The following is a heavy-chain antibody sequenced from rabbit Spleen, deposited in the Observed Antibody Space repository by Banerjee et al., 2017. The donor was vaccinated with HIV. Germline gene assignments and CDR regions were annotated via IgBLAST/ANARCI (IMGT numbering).Heavy chain of an antibody. CDR1: GFSFSGKAV. D-gene: IGHD1-1*01. CDR2: INVVTGKA. Sequence: QEQLVESGGGLVKPEGSLKLSCTASGFSFSGKAVMCWVRQAPGKGLEWIACINVVTGKAVYASWAKGRFTFSKTSSTTVTLQMTSLTAADTATYFCARDLDAVIGWNFGWWGPGTLVTVS. J-gene: IGHJ4*01. CDR3: ARDLDAVIGWNFGW. V-gene: IGHV1S45*01.